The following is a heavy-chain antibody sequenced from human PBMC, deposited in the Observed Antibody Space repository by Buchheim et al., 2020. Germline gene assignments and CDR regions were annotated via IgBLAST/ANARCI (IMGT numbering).Heavy chain of an antibody. J-gene: IGHJ6*02. D-gene: IGHD5-18*01. CDR3: ATDTAMVTDYYGMDV. CDR2: INPSGGST. CDR1: GYTFTSYY. V-gene: IGHV1-46*01. Sequence: QVQLVQSGAEVKKPGASVKVSCKASGYTFTSYYMHWVRQAPGQGLEWMGIINPSGGSTSYAQKFQGRGTMTRDTSTSTGHMELSSLRSEDTAVYYCATDTAMVTDYYGMDVWGQGTT.